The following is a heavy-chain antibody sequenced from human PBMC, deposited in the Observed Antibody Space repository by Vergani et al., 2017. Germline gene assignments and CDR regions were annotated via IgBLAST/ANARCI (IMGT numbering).Heavy chain of an antibody. CDR2: ISGSGGST. V-gene: IGHV3-23*01. J-gene: IGHJ6*02. D-gene: IGHD3-22*01. Sequence: EVQLLESGGGLVQPGGSLRLSCAASGFTFSSYAMSWVRQAPGKGLEWVSAISGSGGSTYYADSVKGRFTISRDNSKNTLYLQMNSLRAEDTAVCYCAKDAVAYYYDSSGYYSYYYYYGMDVWGQGTTVTVSS. CDR1: GFTFSSYA. CDR3: AKDAVAYYYDSSGYYSYYYYYGMDV.